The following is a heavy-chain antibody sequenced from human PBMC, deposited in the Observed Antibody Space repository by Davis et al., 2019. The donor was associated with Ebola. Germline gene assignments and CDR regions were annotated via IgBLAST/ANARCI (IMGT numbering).Heavy chain of an antibody. D-gene: IGHD3-9*01. V-gene: IGHV3-21*05. J-gene: IGHJ6*02. CDR1: GFTFSSYE. CDR2: ISSSSSYI. CDR3: ARVLSDILGYGMDV. Sequence: GESLKISCAASGFTFSSYEMNWVRQAPGKGLEWVSYISSSSSYIYYADSVKGRFTISRDNAKNSLYLQMNSLRAEDTAVYYCARVLSDILGYGMDVWGQGTTVTVSS.